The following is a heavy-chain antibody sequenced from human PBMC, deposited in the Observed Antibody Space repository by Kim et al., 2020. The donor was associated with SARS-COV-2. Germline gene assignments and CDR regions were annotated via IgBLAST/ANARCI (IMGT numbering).Heavy chain of an antibody. CDR1: GFTFSSYA. J-gene: IGHJ4*02. Sequence: GGSLRLSCAASGFTFSSYAMSWVRQAPGKGLEWVSAISGSGGSTYYADSVKGRFTISRDNSKNTLYLQMNSLRAEDTTVYYCANNGYSPPLPASNFDYWGQGTLVTVSS. D-gene: IGHD5-18*01. CDR3: ANNGYSPPLPASNFDY. CDR2: ISGSGGST. V-gene: IGHV3-23*01.